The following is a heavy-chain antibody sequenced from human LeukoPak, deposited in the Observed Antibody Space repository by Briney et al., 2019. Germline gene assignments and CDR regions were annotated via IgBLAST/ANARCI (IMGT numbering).Heavy chain of an antibody. V-gene: IGHV3-48*03. CDR2: ISSSGSTI. D-gene: IGHD6-19*01. CDR1: GFTFSSYE. J-gene: IGHJ6*03. CDR3: AGVGASGAGYYYYYMDV. Sequence: GGSLRLSCAASGFTFSSYEMNWVRQAPGKGLEWVSYISSSGSTIYYADSVKGRFTISRDNAKNSLYLQMNSLRAEDTAVYYCAGVGASGAGYYYYYMDVWGKGTTVTVSS.